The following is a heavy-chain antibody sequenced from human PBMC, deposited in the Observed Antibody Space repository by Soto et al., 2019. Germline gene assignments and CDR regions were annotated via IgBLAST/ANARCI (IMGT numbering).Heavy chain of an antibody. CDR2: INSDGSST. CDR3: AREQQLVYYYYGMDV. D-gene: IGHD6-13*01. CDR1: GFTFSSYW. V-gene: IGHV3-74*01. J-gene: IGHJ6*02. Sequence: EVQLVESGGGLVQPGGSLRLSCAASGFTFSSYWMHWVRQAPGKGLVWVSRINSDGSSTSYADSVKGRFTISRDNAKNTLYLQMNSLRAEDTAVYYCAREQQLVYYYYGMDVWGQGTTVTVSS.